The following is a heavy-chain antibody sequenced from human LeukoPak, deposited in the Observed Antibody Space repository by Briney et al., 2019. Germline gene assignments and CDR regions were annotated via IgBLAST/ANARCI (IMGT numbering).Heavy chain of an antibody. V-gene: IGHV4-61*05. J-gene: IGHJ2*01. CDR3: ARGIAVAPQALLIWYFDL. Sequence: PSETLSPTCTVSGGSISSSSYYWGWIRQPPGKGLEWIGYIYYSGSTNYNPSLKSRVTISVDTSKNQFSLKLSSVTAADTAVYYCARGIAVAPQALLIWYFDLWGRGTLVTVSS. CDR2: IYYSGST. CDR1: GGSISSSSYY. D-gene: IGHD6-19*01.